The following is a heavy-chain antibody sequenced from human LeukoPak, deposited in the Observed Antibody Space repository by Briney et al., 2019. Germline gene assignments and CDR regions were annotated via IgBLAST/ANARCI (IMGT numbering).Heavy chain of an antibody. CDR3: GKYGGSGWVIDY. J-gene: IGHJ4*02. CDR2: IYYTGGT. D-gene: IGHD6-19*01. CDR1: GGSISSYY. Sequence: SETLSLTCTVSGGSISSYYWSWIRQPPGKGLEWIGYIYYTGGTNYNPSLKSRVTISVDTSKNQFSLKLSSVTAADTAVYFCGKYGGSGWVIDYWGQGTLVTVSS. V-gene: IGHV4-59*08.